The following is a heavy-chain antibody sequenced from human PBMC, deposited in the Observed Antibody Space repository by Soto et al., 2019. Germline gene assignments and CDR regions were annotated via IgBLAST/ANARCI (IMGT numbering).Heavy chain of an antibody. CDR3: ARTTVTASYYYMDV. Sequence: ASVKVSCKASGYTFTNYGFTWVRQAPGQGLEWLGWISTYNGNTKYAQKVQGRLTMTTDTSTSTANMELTSLRSDDTALYNCARTTVTASYYYMDVWGKGSTVTVSS. J-gene: IGHJ6*03. CDR2: ISTYNGNT. V-gene: IGHV1-18*01. D-gene: IGHD4-17*01. CDR1: GYTFTNYG.